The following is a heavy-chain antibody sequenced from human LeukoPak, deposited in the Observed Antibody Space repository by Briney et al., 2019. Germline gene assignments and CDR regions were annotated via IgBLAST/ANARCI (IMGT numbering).Heavy chain of an antibody. D-gene: IGHD3-10*01. Sequence: GGSLRLSCAASGFTFSSYWMSWVRQAPGKGLEWVAHINQGGSHTYCVYSVKGRFTIYRDNAKNSLYLQMNSLRAEDRAVYYCTLTATMDYWGQGTLVTVSS. V-gene: IGHV3-7*02. CDR3: TLTATMDY. J-gene: IGHJ4*02. CDR1: GFTFSSYW. CDR2: INQGGSHT.